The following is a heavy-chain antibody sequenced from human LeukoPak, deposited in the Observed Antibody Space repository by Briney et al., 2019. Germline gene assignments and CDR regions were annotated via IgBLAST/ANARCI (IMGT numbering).Heavy chain of an antibody. V-gene: IGHV6-1*01. CDR3: ARHSCGGDCTTDWFDP. D-gene: IGHD2-21*02. CDR2: TYYRSKWYN. J-gene: IGHJ5*02. Sequence: SQPLSLTCAISGDSVSSNSVAWNWIRQSPSRGLEWLGRTYYRSKWYNDYAVSVKSRITINPDTSKNQFSLQLSSVTPEDTAVYYCARHSCGGDCTTDWFDPWGQGTLVTVSS. CDR1: GDSVSSNSVA.